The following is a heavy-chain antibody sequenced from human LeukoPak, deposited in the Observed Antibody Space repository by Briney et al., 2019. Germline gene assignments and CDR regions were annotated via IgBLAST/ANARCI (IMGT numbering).Heavy chain of an antibody. V-gene: IGHV4-61*01. J-gene: IGHJ3*02. CDR3: ARDPTTVTKGFDI. Sequence: PSETLSLTCTVSGGSVGSSTYYWVWIRQPPGKGLEWIGYISYSGSTNYNPSLKSRVTLSVDTSKNQFSLKLSSVTAADTAVYFCARDPTTVTKGFDIWGQGTTVTVSS. D-gene: IGHD4-17*01. CDR1: GGSVGSSTYY. CDR2: ISYSGST.